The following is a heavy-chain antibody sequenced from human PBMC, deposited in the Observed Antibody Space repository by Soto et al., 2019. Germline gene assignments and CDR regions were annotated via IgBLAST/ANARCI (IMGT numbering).Heavy chain of an antibody. CDR2: IWYDGSNK. J-gene: IGHJ5*02. Sequence: PGGSLRLSCAASGVTFSSYGMHWVRQAPGKGLEWVAVIWYDGSNKYYADSVKGRFTISRDNSKNTLYLQMNSLRAEDTAVYYCARDGKVYYNFWSGYYLYNWFAPWGQGTLVTVSS. D-gene: IGHD3-3*01. CDR3: ARDGKVYYNFWSGYYLYNWFAP. V-gene: IGHV3-33*01. CDR1: GVTFSSYG.